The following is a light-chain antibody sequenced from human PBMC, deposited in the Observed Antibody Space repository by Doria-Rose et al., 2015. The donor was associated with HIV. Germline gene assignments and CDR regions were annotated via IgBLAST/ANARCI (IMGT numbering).Light chain of an antibody. V-gene: IGKV3-20*01. CDR1: QSVSTGY. CDR3: QQYVDSPTT. Sequence: EIVLTQSPGTLSLSPGERATLSCRASQSVSTGYLAWYQQKPAQAPRLLIYGASSRATGIPDRFSGSGSGTDFTLSISRLEPEDFAVYYCQQYVDSPTTFGPGTKVEI. J-gene: IGKJ3*01. CDR2: GAS.